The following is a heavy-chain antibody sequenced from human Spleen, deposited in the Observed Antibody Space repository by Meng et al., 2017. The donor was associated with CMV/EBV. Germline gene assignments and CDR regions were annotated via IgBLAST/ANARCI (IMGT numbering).Heavy chain of an antibody. CDR1: GFTFSSYA. CDR3: AKDPRPYYHDSGGYFDY. V-gene: IGHV3-23*01. J-gene: IGHJ4*02. Sequence: GESLKISCVGSGFTFSSYAMSWVRQAPGKGLEWVAGIRGGGGITYYADSVKGRFTISRDNSKNTLYLQMNSLRAEDTAVYYWAKDPRPYYHDSGGYFDYWGQGALVTVSS. D-gene: IGHD3-22*01. CDR2: IRGGGGIT.